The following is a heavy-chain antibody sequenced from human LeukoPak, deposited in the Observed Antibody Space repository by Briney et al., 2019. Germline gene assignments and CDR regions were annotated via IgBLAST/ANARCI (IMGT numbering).Heavy chain of an antibody. V-gene: IGHV5-10-1*01. CDR2: IDPSDSYT. CDR3: ARLVGYTQAHSDH. CDR1: GYGFTSYW. J-gene: IGHJ4*02. D-gene: IGHD5-18*01. Sequence: GESLRISCEGSGYGFTSYWITWVRQMPGKGLEWMGRIDPSDSYTNYSPSFQGHVTISADKSINTAYLQWSTLKASDTAMYYCARLVGYTQAHSDHWGQGTLVTVSS.